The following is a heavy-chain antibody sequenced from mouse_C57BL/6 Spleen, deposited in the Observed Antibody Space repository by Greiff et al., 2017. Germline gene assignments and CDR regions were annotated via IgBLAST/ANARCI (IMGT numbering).Heavy chain of an antibody. D-gene: IGHD1-1*01. CDR2: FTMYSDAT. CDR1: YFAFMASA. V-gene: IGHV1-49*01. J-gene: IGHJ4*01. Sequence: LQESGAELVRPGSSVKLSCKDSYFAFMASAMHWVKQRPGHGLEWIGSFTMYSDATEYSENFKGKATLTANTSSSTAYMELSSLTSEDSAVSTCARGDYGSSSYAMDYWGQGTSVTVSS. CDR3: ARGDYGSSSYAMDY.